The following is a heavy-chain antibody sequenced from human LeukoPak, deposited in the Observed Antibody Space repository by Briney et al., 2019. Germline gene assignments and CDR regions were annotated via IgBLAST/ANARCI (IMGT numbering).Heavy chain of an antibody. J-gene: IGHJ4*02. V-gene: IGHV4-30-4*01. CDR1: GGSISSYY. CDR2: IYYSGST. D-gene: IGHD3-10*01. CDR3: AREWNGSGSPHLDY. Sequence: RPSETLSLTCTVSGGSISSYYWSWIRQPPGKGLEWIGYIYYSGSTYYNPSLKSRVTISVDTSKNQFSLKLSSVTAADTAVYYCAREWNGSGSPHLDYWGQGTLVTVSS.